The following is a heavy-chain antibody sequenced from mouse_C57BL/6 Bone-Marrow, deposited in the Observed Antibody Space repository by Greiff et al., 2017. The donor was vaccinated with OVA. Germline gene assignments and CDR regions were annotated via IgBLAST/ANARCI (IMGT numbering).Heavy chain of an antibody. J-gene: IGHJ2*01. Sequence: EVQLQQSGPGLVKPSQSLSLTCSVTGYSITSGYYWNWIRQFPGNKLEWMGYISYDGSNNYNPSLKNRISITRDTSKNQCFLKLNSVTTEDTATYYCARVSDGYYDYWGQGTTLTVSS. CDR3: ARVSDGYYDY. CDR1: GYSITSGYY. D-gene: IGHD2-3*01. CDR2: ISYDGSN. V-gene: IGHV3-6*01.